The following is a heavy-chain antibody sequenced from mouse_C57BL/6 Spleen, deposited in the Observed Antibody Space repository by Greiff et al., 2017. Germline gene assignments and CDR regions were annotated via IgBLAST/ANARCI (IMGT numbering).Heavy chain of an antibody. D-gene: IGHD1-1*01. Sequence: VQLQQSGAELVKPGASVKMSCKASGYTFTSYWITWVKQRPGQGLEWIGDIYPGSGSTNYNEKFKSKATLTVDTSSSTAYMQLSSLTSEDSAVYYCARGPVVVDYYAMDYWGQGTSVTVSS. CDR1: GYTFTSYW. V-gene: IGHV1-55*01. CDR2: IYPGSGST. J-gene: IGHJ4*01. CDR3: ARGPVVVDYYAMDY.